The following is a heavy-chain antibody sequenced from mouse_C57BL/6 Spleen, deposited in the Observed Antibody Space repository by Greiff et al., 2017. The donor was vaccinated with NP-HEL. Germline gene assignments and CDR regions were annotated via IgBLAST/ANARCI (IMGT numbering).Heavy chain of an antibody. V-gene: IGHV1-64*01. J-gene: IGHJ4*01. D-gene: IGHD2-4*01. CDR3: ARRDYDYDEDYYAMDY. CDR2: IHPNSGST. Sequence: VQLQQPGAELVKPGASVKLSCKASGYTFTSYWMHWVKQRPGQGLEWIGMIHPNSGSTNYNEKFKSKATLTVDKSSSTAYMQLSSLTSEDSAVYYCARRDYDYDEDYYAMDYWGQGTSVTVSS. CDR1: GYTFTSYW.